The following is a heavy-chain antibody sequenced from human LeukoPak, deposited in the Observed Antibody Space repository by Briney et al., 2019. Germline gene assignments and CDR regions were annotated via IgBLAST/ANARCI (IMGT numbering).Heavy chain of an antibody. Sequence: GASVKVSCKASGYTFTCYYIHWVRQAPGQGLEWMGWANPNCGGTHSAQKFQGRGTITRDTSISTVYMELSRLRSDNTAIYYCARGPSSGIDYWGQGTLVTVSS. J-gene: IGHJ4*02. CDR1: GYTFTCYY. CDR3: ARGPSSGIDY. D-gene: IGHD3-10*01. V-gene: IGHV1-2*02. CDR2: ANPNCGGT.